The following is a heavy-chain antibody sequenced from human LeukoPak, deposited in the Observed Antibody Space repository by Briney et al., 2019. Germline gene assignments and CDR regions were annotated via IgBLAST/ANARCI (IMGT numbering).Heavy chain of an antibody. Sequence: GGSLRLSCAASGFTFSSYWMSWVRQAPGKGLEWVANISPDGGVNSFVDSLKGRFTISRDNAKNSLYLQMNSLRAEDTAVYYCSRDQAAVPGGDYRGQGTLVTVSS. V-gene: IGHV3-7*04. D-gene: IGHD6-13*01. CDR3: SRDQAAVPGGDY. CDR2: ISPDGGVN. CDR1: GFTFSSYW. J-gene: IGHJ4*02.